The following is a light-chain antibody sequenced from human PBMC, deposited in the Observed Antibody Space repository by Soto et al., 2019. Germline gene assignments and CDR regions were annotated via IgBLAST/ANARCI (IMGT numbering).Light chain of an antibody. V-gene: IGLV1-47*01. J-gene: IGLJ3*02. CDR1: SSNIGSNY. CDR2: RNN. Sequence: QSVLTQPPSASGTPGQRVTISCSGSSSNIGSNYVYWYQQLPGTAPKLLNYRNNERPSGVPDRFSGSKSGTSASMAISGLRSEDEADYYCAAWDDSLSGRVFGGGTQLTVL. CDR3: AAWDDSLSGRV.